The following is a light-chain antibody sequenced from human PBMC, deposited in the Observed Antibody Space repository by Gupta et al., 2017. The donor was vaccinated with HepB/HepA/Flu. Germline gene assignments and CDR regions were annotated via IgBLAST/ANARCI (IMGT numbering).Light chain of an antibody. CDR3: IQDNNWYT. Sequence: EIVMTQSPVTLSVSPGERATLSCRTSQSVNSDLAWYQQKPGQAPRLLIYGASTRATAFPDRFSGSGSGTEFTLTSNSLQSEDFAVYYWIQDNNWYTFGQGTKLEIK. V-gene: IGKV3-15*01. CDR1: QSVNSD. J-gene: IGKJ2*01. CDR2: GAS.